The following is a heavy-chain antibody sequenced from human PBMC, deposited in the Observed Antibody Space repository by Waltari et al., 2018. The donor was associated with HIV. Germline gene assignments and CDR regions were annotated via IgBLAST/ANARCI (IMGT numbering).Heavy chain of an antibody. V-gene: IGHV4-4*07. CDR2: MSTSGST. J-gene: IGHJ4*02. CDR3: ARENDTSWRALGH. CDR1: GGSISGYY. Sequence: QVQLKESGPGLVKPSETLSLTCTVSGGSISGYYWSWIRQSGGKGLEWFGRMSTSGSTNYNASLESRVTMSVDTSKNQFSLKLSSVTAADTAVYYCARENDTSWRALGHWGQGTLVTVSS. D-gene: IGHD3-16*01.